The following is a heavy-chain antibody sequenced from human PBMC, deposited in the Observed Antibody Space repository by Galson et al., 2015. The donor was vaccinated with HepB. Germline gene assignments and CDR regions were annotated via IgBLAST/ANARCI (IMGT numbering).Heavy chain of an antibody. CDR3: ARVPLTTVTTYYFDY. CDR1: GYTFTSYG. D-gene: IGHD4-17*01. Sequence: SVKVSCKASGYTFTSYGISWVRQAPGQGLEWMGWISAYNGNTNYAQKLQGRVTMTTDTSTSTAYMELRSLRSDDTAVYYCARVPLTTVTTYYFDYWGQGTLVTVSS. J-gene: IGHJ4*02. CDR2: ISAYNGNT. V-gene: IGHV1-18*04.